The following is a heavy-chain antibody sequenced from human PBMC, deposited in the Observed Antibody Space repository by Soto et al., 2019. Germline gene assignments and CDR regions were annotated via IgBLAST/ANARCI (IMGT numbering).Heavy chain of an antibody. CDR3: VRQRGNYFDF. CDR2: IDYVGST. CDR1: GDSINSRY. D-gene: IGHD3-10*01. Sequence: SETLSLTCSVSGDSINSRYWSWIRQPPGKGLEWIGYIDYVGSTNYAPSLQSRVTTSVDTSKNQVSLKLRYVTAADTAVYYCVRQRGNYFDFWGQGTLVTVS. V-gene: IGHV4-59*11. J-gene: IGHJ4*02.